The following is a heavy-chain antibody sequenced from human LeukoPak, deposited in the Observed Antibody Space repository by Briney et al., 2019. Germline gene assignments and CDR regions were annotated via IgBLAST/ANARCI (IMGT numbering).Heavy chain of an antibody. V-gene: IGHV4-59*01. CDR3: ARVPRYRQIWFGEFRYYYYMDV. Sequence: SETLSLTCAVYGGSFSGYYWSWIRQPPGKGLEWIGYIYYSGSTNYNPSLKSRVTISVDTSKNQFSLKLSSVTAADTAVYYCARVPRYRQIWFGEFRYYYYMDVWGKGTTVTISS. D-gene: IGHD3-10*01. CDR1: GGSFSGYY. CDR2: IYYSGST. J-gene: IGHJ6*03.